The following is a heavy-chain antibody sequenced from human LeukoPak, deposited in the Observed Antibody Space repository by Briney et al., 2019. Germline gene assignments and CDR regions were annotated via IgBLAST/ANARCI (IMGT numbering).Heavy chain of an antibody. V-gene: IGHV3-43*01. D-gene: IGHD5-12*01. CDR1: GFTFDDYT. Sequence: GGSLRLSCAASGFTFDDYTMHWVRQAPGKGLEWVSLISWDGGNTFYADSVKGRFTISRDNSKNSLYLQMNSLRPEDTAVYYCAKVNRGGYDSFDYWGQGTLVTVSS. J-gene: IGHJ4*02. CDR2: ISWDGGNT. CDR3: AKVNRGGYDSFDY.